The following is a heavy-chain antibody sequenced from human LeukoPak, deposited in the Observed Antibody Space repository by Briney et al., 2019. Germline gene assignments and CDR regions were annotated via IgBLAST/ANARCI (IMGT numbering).Heavy chain of an antibody. D-gene: IGHD3-3*01. CDR1: GFTFSSYW. V-gene: IGHV3-7*01. CDR3: ARDQEGTSYYDFWSGYLFLPYENWFDP. Sequence: PGGSLRLSCAASGFTFSSYWMSWVRQAPGKGLEWVANIKQDGSEKYYVDSVKGRFTISRDNAKNSLYLQMNSLRAEDTAVYYCARDQEGTSYYDFWSGYLFLPYENWFDPWGQGTLVTVSS. J-gene: IGHJ5*02. CDR2: IKQDGSEK.